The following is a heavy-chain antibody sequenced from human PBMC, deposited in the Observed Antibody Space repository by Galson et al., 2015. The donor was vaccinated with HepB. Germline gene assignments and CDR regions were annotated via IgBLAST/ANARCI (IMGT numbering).Heavy chain of an antibody. CDR3: VRHVVTFPLYYFDY. CDR2: ISRNSDFI. D-gene: IGHD2-21*02. CDR1: GFTFSDYN. V-gene: IGHV3-21*06. Sequence: SLRLSCAASGFTFSDYNMDWVRQAPGKGLAWVSSISRNSDFIFYADSVKGRFTVSRDNAKNSLYLQMNSLRADDTAVYYCVRHVVTFPLYYFDYWGQGALVTVSS. J-gene: IGHJ4*02.